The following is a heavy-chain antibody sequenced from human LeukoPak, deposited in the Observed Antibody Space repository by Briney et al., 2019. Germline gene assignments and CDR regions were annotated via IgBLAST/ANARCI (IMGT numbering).Heavy chain of an antibody. V-gene: IGHV3-7*03. J-gene: IGHJ4*02. D-gene: IGHD6-19*01. Sequence: PGGSLRLSCAASGFTFSSYWMNWVRQAPGKGLEWVANIKQDGSEKYYVYSVKGRFTISRDNTKNSLYLQMNSLRAEDTAVYYCVSGWYYFDYWGQGTLVTVSS. CDR1: GFTFSSYW. CDR3: VSGWYYFDY. CDR2: IKQDGSEK.